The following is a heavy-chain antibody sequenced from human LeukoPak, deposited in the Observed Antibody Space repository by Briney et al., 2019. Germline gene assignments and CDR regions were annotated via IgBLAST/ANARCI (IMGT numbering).Heavy chain of an antibody. CDR3: ARDAASRPWQGYSSSAGIDY. Sequence: GGSLRPSCAASGFTFSSYAMHWVRQAPGKGLEWVAVISYDGSNKYYADSVKGRFTISRDNSKNTLYLQMNSLRAEDTAVYYCARDAASRPWQGYSSSAGIDYWGQGTLVTVSS. V-gene: IGHV3-30*04. CDR1: GFTFSSYA. CDR2: ISYDGSNK. D-gene: IGHD6-6*01. J-gene: IGHJ4*02.